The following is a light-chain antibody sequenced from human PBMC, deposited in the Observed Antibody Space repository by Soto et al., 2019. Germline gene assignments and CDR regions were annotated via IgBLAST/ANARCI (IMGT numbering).Light chain of an antibody. CDR2: AAS. V-gene: IGKV1-39*01. Sequence: DIQMTQSPSSLSASVGDRVTITCRAGQSISTYLNWYQQKSGKPPKLLISAASSLQSGVPSRFSGSGSGTDFTLTISSLQPEDFATYYCQQSYSTPRTFGQGTKVDIK. CDR3: QQSYSTPRT. J-gene: IGKJ1*01. CDR1: QSISTY.